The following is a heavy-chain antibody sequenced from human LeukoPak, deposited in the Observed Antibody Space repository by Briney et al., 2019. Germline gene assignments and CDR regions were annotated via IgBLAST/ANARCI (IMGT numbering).Heavy chain of an antibody. CDR3: AARFPPMGAMGEFDY. J-gene: IGHJ4*02. CDR1: GFTVSRNY. Sequence: GGSVSLSCAACGFTVSRNYMSWVRQAPGRWLECVSVIYSDRSTYYAHSVQGRFTISRHNSKNTLYLQMNSLRAEDPAVYYCAARFPPMGAMGEFDYWGQGTLVTVSS. V-gene: IGHV3-53*04. CDR2: IYSDRST. D-gene: IGHD3-16*01.